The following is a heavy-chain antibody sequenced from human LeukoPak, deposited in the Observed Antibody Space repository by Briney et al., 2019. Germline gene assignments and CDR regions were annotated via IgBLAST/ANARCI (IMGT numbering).Heavy chain of an antibody. Sequence: PSGTLSLTCAVSGGSISSSNWWSWVRQPPGKGLEWIGEIYHSGSTNYNPSLKSQVTISVDKSKNQFSLKLSSVTAADTAVYYCARDCSSTSCYDAFDIWGQGTMVTVSS. D-gene: IGHD2-2*01. CDR1: GGSISSSNW. CDR3: ARDCSSTSCYDAFDI. V-gene: IGHV4-4*02. J-gene: IGHJ3*02. CDR2: IYHSGST.